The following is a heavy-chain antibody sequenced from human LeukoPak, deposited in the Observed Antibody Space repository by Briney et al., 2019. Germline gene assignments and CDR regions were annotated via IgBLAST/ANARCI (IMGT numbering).Heavy chain of an antibody. D-gene: IGHD3-10*01. CDR2: ISSSGSN. V-gene: IGHV4-61*02. CDR3: ARKHGSGRKFPHYYYYYYMDV. J-gene: IGHJ6*03. Sequence: KSSETLSLTCTVSGDSISSGDYYGSWIRQPAGRGLEWIGRISSSGSNQYSPSLKSRVSISVDTSQNQFSLKLNSVAAADTAVYYCARKHGSGRKFPHYYYYYYMDVWGKGTTVTISS. CDR1: GDSISSGDYY.